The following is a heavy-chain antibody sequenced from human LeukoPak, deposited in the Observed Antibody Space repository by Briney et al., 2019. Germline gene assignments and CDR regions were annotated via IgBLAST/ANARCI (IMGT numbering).Heavy chain of an antibody. Sequence: SETLSLTCAVYGGSFSGYYWSWIRQPPGKGLEWIGEINHSGSTNYNPSLKSRVTISVDTSKNQFSLKLSSVTAADTAVYHCARFSGIAAVDYWGQGTLVTVSS. CDR3: ARFSGIAAVDY. J-gene: IGHJ4*02. D-gene: IGHD6-13*01. CDR1: GGSFSGYY. V-gene: IGHV4-34*01. CDR2: INHSGST.